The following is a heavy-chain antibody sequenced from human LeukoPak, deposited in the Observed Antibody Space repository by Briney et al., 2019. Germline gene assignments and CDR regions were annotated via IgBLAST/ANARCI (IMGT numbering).Heavy chain of an antibody. Sequence: GGSLRLSCAASGFTVSSNYMSWVRQAPGKGLEWVSVIYSGGSTYYADSVKGRFTISRDNSKNTLYLQMNSLRAEDTAVYYCARDGGGYNEVLDYWGRGTLVTVSS. V-gene: IGHV3-53*01. J-gene: IGHJ4*02. CDR3: ARDGGGYNEVLDY. CDR1: GFTVSSNY. D-gene: IGHD5-24*01. CDR2: IYSGGST.